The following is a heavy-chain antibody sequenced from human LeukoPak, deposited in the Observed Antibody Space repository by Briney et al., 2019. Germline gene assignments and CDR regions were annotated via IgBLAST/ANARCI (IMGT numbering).Heavy chain of an antibody. CDR2: IKEDGSEK. J-gene: IGHJ4*02. Sequence: GGSLRLSRAASGFTFSSYWMSWVRQAPGKGLEWVANIKEDGSEKHCVDSVKGRFTISRDNAKNSLYLQMNSLRAEDTAVYYCARAGSSGWYVEYWGQGTLVTVSS. V-gene: IGHV3-7*01. CDR1: GFTFSSYW. CDR3: ARAGSSGWYVEY. D-gene: IGHD6-19*01.